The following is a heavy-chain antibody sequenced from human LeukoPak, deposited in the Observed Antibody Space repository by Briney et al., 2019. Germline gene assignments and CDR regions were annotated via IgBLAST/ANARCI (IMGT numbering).Heavy chain of an antibody. J-gene: IGHJ4*02. CDR1: GYTFTGYY. CDR2: INPSSGGT. D-gene: IGHD6-13*01. V-gene: IGHV1-2*04. CDR3: ARVAAAGSPTFDY. Sequence: GASVKVSCKASGYTFTGYYMHWVRQAPGQGLEWMGWINPSSGGTNYAQKFQGWVTMTRDTSISTAYMELSRLRSDDTAVYYCARVAAAGSPTFDYWGQGTLVTVSS.